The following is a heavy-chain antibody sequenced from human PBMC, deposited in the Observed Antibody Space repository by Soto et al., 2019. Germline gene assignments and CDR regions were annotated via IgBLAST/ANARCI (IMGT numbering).Heavy chain of an antibody. J-gene: IGHJ4*02. V-gene: IGHV3-30*18. CDR2: ISADGRDL. CDR1: GFTLGAYV. CDR3: AKSVPDPACRGGGCHRTFDY. D-gene: IGHD2-15*01. Sequence: QVQLVESGGGVVQPGGSVRLSCTASGFTLGAYVMHWVRQAQGKGPEWVAAISADGRDLFYAASVEGRFTISRDNSKNTLFLQMNSLPSDDTSVYSCAKSVPDPACRGGGCHRTFDYWGQGTLVTVSS.